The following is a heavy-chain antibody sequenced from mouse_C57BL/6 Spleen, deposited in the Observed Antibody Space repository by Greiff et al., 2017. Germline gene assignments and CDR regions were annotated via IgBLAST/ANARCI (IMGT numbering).Heavy chain of an antibody. Sequence: VQLQESGAELVRRGASVTLLCKASGYTFTDYEMHWVKQTPVHGLEWIGAIDPETGGTAYNQKFKGKAILTADKSSSTAYMELRSLTSEDSAVYYCTGGIYIFDYWGQGTTLTVSS. CDR1: GYTFTDYE. CDR3: TGGIYIFDY. J-gene: IGHJ2*01. D-gene: IGHD1-3*01. CDR2: IDPETGGT. V-gene: IGHV1-15*01.